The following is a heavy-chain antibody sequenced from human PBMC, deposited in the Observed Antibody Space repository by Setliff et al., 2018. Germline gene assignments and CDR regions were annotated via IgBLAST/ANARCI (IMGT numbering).Heavy chain of an antibody. V-gene: IGHV3-30-3*01. J-gene: IGHJ4*02. CDR3: AKDRPQGVNGRSLDY. Sequence: GESLKLSCAASGFTFTTYTTHWVRQAPGKGLEWVAHVSHDGSSRDCTDSVKGRFTISRDNSRNTVYLQMNSLRAEDTAVYYCAKDRPQGVNGRSLDYWGRGALVTVSS. D-gene: IGHD3-10*01. CDR2: VSHDGSSR. CDR1: GFTFTTYT.